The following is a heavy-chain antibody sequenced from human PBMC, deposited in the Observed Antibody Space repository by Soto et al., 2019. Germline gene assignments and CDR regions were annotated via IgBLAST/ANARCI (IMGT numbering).Heavy chain of an antibody. V-gene: IGHV1-3*01. J-gene: IGHJ3*02. D-gene: IGHD2-21*01. CDR2: INAGNGNT. Sequence: ASVKVSCKASGYTFTSYAMHWVRQAPGQRLEWMGWINAGNGNTKYSQKFQGRVTITRDTSASTAYMELSSLRSEDTAVYYCESEDCGGECYPQDAFDIWGKGTMVTVSS. CDR3: ESEDCGGECYPQDAFDI. CDR1: GYTFTSYA.